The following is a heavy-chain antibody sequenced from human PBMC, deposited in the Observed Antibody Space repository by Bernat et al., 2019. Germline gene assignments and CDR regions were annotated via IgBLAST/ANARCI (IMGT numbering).Heavy chain of an antibody. J-gene: IGHJ6*02. D-gene: IGHD3-10*01. CDR3: ARDYGSGMDV. V-gene: IGHV3-33*01. CDR1: GLTFSSYG. Sequence: QVQLVESGGGVVQPGRSLRLSCAASGLTFSSYGIHWVRQVPGKGLEWVAIIWFDGSNKYYADSVKGRFTISRDNSKNTLWLQMYSLSAEDTAVYYCARDYGSGMDVWGQGTTVTVS. CDR2: IWFDGSNK.